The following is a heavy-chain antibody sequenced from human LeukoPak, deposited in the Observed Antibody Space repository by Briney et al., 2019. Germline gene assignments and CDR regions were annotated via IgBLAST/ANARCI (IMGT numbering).Heavy chain of an antibody. CDR3: ASDRSGYFDY. J-gene: IGHJ4*02. Sequence: PGGSLRLSCAASGFTFSTYTMSWVRQAPGKGLEWVSSISSSSSYIYYADSVKGRFTISRDNAKDSLYLRMNSLSAEDTAVYYCASDRSGYFDYWGQGTLVTVSS. V-gene: IGHV3-21*01. CDR1: GFTFSTYT. CDR2: ISSSSSYI. D-gene: IGHD3-3*01.